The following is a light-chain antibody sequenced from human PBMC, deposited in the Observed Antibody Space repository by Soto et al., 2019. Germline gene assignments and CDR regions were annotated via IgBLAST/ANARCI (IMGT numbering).Light chain of an antibody. J-gene: IGKJ4*01. CDR3: LTFNGPPLS. Sequence: DMQMTQSPSSLSASVGDRVTITCRASQGLGNYLAWYQQKPGKGPKLLIYSASSLQSGVPSRFSGSGSGTDFTPTISGLHPEDVATYYCLTFNGPPLSLGGGTKLEI. V-gene: IGKV1-27*01. CDR1: QGLGNY. CDR2: SAS.